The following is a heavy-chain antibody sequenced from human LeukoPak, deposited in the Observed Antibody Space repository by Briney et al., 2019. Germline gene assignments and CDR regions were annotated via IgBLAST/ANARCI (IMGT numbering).Heavy chain of an antibody. D-gene: IGHD1-26*01. V-gene: IGHV1-18*01. Sequence: ASVKVPCKASGYTFTSYGISWVRQAPGQGLEWMGWISAYNGNTNYAQKLQGRVTMTTDTSTSTAYMELRSLRSDDTAVYYCARDPPLVGATARFGDYWGQGTLVTVSS. CDR2: ISAYNGNT. CDR1: GYTFTSYG. J-gene: IGHJ4*02. CDR3: ARDPPLVGATARFGDY.